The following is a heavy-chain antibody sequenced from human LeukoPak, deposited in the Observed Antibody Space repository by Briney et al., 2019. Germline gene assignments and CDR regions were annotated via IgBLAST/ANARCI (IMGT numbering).Heavy chain of an antibody. D-gene: IGHD6-13*01. J-gene: IGHJ4*02. Sequence: PGRSLRLSCVASGFTFDDYAMHWVRQAPGKGLEWVSGISWNSGIIGYADSVKGRFIISRDNAKTSLYLQMNSLRDEDLAFYYCAKDITSSWYGHFDSWGQGTLVTVSS. CDR3: AKDITSSWYGHFDS. CDR2: ISWNSGII. CDR1: GFTFDDYA. V-gene: IGHV3-9*03.